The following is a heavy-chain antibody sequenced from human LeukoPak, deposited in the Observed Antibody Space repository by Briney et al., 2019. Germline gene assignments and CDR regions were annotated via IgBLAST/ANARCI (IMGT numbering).Heavy chain of an antibody. Sequence: SQTLSLTCAISGDSVSNNSAIWIWIRQSPSRGLQWLGRTYYRSKWYNDYAVSVKSRITLNVDTSKNQFSLQLNSVTPEDTAVYYCARSSNLHYFYFWGQGTQVTVSS. CDR3: ARSSNLHYFYF. CDR1: GDSVSNNSAI. CDR2: TYYRSKWYN. J-gene: IGHJ4*02. V-gene: IGHV6-1*01.